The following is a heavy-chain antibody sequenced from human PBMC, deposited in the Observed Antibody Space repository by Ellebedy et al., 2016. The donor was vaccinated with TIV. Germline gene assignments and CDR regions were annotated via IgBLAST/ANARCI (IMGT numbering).Heavy chain of an antibody. Sequence: AASVKVSCKASGYTFMNYGVSWVRQAPGQGLEWMGWISGYNGKTVYEQKYQGRVTMTTDTSTGTAYMEMRSLRSDDTAVYYCARYRPDTTAKWYLDLWGRGTLVTVSS. CDR3: ARYRPDTTAKWYLDL. V-gene: IGHV1-18*04. CDR1: GYTFMNYG. CDR2: ISGYNGKT. D-gene: IGHD1-1*01. J-gene: IGHJ2*01.